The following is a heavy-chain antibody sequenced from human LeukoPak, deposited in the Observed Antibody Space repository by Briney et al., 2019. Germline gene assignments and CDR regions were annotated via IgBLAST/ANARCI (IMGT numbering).Heavy chain of an antibody. D-gene: IGHD3-3*01. CDR2: IYYSGST. CDR1: GGSISSSSYY. J-gene: IGHJ4*02. Sequence: KPSETLSLTCTVSGGSISSSSYYWGWIRQPPGKGLEWIGSIYYSGSTYYNPSLKSRGAISVDTSKNQFSLKLSSVTAADTAVYYCAIFSRITIFGVVTPDNDYWGQGTLVTVSS. CDR3: AIFSRITIFGVVTPDNDY. V-gene: IGHV4-39*01.